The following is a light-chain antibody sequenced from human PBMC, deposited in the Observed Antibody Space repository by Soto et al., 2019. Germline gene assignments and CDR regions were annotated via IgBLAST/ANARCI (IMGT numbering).Light chain of an antibody. J-gene: IGKJ1*01. CDR3: QDSSNWPQT. CDR1: QSVSSY. CDR2: DAS. Sequence: EIVLTQSPATLSLSPGERATLSCRASQSVSSYLAWYQQKPVQAPRLLIYDASNRSTGIPARFSGSASGTDFTRTISSLEPEDFAGDYCQDSSNWPQTFGQGTKVEIK. V-gene: IGKV3-11*01.